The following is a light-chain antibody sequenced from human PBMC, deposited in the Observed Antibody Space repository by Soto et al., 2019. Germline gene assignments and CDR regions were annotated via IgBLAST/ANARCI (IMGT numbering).Light chain of an antibody. CDR3: QQYYSTPFT. V-gene: IGKV4-1*01. Sequence: DIVMTQSPDSLAVSLGERATINCKSSQSVLYSSNTKNYLAWYQQKQGQPPKLLIYWASTRESGVPDRFSGSGSGADFTLTISSRQAEDVAVYYCQQYYSTPFTFGPGTKVDIK. CDR2: WAS. J-gene: IGKJ3*01. CDR1: QSVLYSSNTKNY.